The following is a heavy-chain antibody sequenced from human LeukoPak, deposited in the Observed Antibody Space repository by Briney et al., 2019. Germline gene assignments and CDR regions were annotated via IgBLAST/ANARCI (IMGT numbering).Heavy chain of an antibody. D-gene: IGHD3-3*01. J-gene: IGHJ6*03. Sequence: PSETLSLTCTVSGGSISDYYWNWIRQPPGKGLEWIGYIYYSGSTTYNPSLKSRVTMSVDTAKNQFSLKLRSVTAADTAVYFCARGDFCSKSNCYLRPMDVWCKGTTVTVSS. CDR1: GGSISDYY. V-gene: IGHV4-59*01. CDR2: IYYSGST. CDR3: ARGDFCSKSNCYLRPMDV.